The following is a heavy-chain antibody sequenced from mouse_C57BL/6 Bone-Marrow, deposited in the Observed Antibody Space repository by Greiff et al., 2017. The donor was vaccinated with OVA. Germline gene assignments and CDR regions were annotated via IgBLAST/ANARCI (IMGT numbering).Heavy chain of an antibody. CDR1: GFTFSSYA. J-gene: IGHJ2*01. V-gene: IGHV5-4*01. D-gene: IGHD2-1*01. CDR3: AREDYGNYVPYFYY. CDR2: ISDGGSYT. Sequence: EVKLVESGGGLVKPGGSLKLSCAASGFTFSSYAMSWVRQTPEKRLEWVATISDGGSYTYYPDNVKGRFTISRDNAKNNLYLQMSHLKSEDTAMYYCAREDYGNYVPYFYYWGKGTTLTVSS.